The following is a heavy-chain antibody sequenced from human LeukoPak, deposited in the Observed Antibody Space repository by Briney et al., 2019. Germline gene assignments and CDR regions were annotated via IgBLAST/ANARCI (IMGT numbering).Heavy chain of an antibody. Sequence: ASVKVSCKVFGYTLTELSMHWVRQAPGKGLEWMGGFDPEDSKTIYAQKFQGRVIMTEYTSTDTAYMELSSLTSDDTAVYYCATYHAGDFDYWGQGTLVTVSS. D-gene: IGHD7-27*01. CDR2: FDPEDSKT. V-gene: IGHV1-24*01. CDR1: GYTLTELS. CDR3: ATYHAGDFDY. J-gene: IGHJ4*02.